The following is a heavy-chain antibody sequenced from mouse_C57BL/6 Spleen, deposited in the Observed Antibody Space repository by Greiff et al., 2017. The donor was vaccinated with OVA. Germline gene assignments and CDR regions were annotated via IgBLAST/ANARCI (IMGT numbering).Heavy chain of an antibody. Sequence: VHVKQSGPELVKPGASVKISCKASGYSFTGYYMNWVKQSPEKSLEWIGEINPSTGGTTYNQKFKAKATLTVDKSSSTAYMQLKSLTSEDSAVYYCARNAVVAPRYFDVWGTGTTVTVSS. V-gene: IGHV1-42*01. CDR1: GYSFTGYY. CDR3: ARNAVVAPRYFDV. CDR2: INPSTGGT. J-gene: IGHJ1*03. D-gene: IGHD1-1*01.